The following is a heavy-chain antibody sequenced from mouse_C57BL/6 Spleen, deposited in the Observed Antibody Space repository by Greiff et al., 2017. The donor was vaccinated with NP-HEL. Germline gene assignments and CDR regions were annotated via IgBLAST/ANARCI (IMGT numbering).Heavy chain of an antibody. J-gene: IGHJ4*01. D-gene: IGHD1-1*01. CDR3: ARMDGSRGYAMDY. CDR1: GFSLTSYG. Sequence: VKVEESGPGLVQPSQSLSITCTVSGFSLTSYGVHWVRQSPGKGLEWLGVIWSGGSTDYNAAFISRLSISKDNSKSQVFFKMNSLQADDTAIYYCARMDGSRGYAMDYWGQGTSVTVSS. CDR2: IWSGGST. V-gene: IGHV2-2*01.